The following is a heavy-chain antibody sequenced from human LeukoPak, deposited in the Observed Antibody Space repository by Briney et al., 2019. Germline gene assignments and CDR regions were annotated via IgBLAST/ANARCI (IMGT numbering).Heavy chain of an antibody. J-gene: IGHJ5*02. V-gene: IGHV4-39*07. D-gene: IGHD2-2*01. CDR2: IYHSGST. CDR1: GGSVSSSTYY. CDR3: ARDPRFVVVPAAQRHWFDP. Sequence: SETLSLTCTVSGGSVSSSTYYWGWIRQPPGKGLEWIGYIYHSGSTYYNPSLKSRVTISVDTSKNQFSLKLSSVTAADTAVYYCARDPRFVVVPAAQRHWFDPWGQGTLVTVSS.